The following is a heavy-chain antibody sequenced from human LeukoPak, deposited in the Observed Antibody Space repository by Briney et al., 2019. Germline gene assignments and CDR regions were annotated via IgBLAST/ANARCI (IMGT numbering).Heavy chain of an antibody. Sequence: GGSLSLSCAASGFPFSDYTMTWIRQAPGKGLEWISSIYCSSSSIYYAASVKGRVTSSRDNAENSVYLRMNSLGAEDTVVYYCSREMLYCNGDRYHRGRDVWGKGTTVTVSS. CDR1: GFPFSDYT. D-gene: IGHD2-15*01. J-gene: IGHJ6*04. CDR3: SREMLYCNGDRYHRGRDV. CDR2: IYCSSSSI. V-gene: IGHV3-21*01.